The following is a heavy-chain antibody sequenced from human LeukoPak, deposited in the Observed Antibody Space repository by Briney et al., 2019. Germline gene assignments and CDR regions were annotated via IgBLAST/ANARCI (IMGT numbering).Heavy chain of an antibody. Sequence: ASVKVSCKASGYTFTGYYMHWVRQAPGHGLEWMGRINPNSGGTNYAQKFQGRVTMTRDTSISTAYMELSRLRSDDTAVYYCARDWWELLDDYYYYGMDVWGQGTTVTVSS. J-gene: IGHJ6*02. CDR2: INPNSGGT. D-gene: IGHD1-26*01. CDR3: ARDWWELLDDYYYYGMDV. V-gene: IGHV1-2*06. CDR1: GYTFTGYY.